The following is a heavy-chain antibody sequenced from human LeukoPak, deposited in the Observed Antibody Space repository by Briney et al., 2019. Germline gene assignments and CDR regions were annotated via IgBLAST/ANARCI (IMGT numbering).Heavy chain of an antibody. D-gene: IGHD1-26*01. V-gene: IGHV3-30*03. Sequence: GGSLRLSCAASGFTFSNYGMHWVRQAPGKGLEWVAVISYDGSNEYYADSVKGRFTISRDNSKNTVYLQMNSLGVEDTAVYYCARGGFSGTFYYFDNWGQGTLVTVSS. CDR2: ISYDGSNE. CDR3: ARGGFSGTFYYFDN. J-gene: IGHJ4*02. CDR1: GFTFSNYG.